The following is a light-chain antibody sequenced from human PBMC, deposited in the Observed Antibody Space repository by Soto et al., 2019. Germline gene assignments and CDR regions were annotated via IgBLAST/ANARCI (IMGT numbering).Light chain of an antibody. CDR2: GAS. Sequence: EIVMTQSPATLSVSPGERATLSCRASQSVSSNLAWYQQKPGQAPRPLIYGASTRATGIPTRFSCSGSGTECTLTISSLQSGDFASYYCQQYNYWPRSFGQGTKVEIK. CDR1: QSVSSN. V-gene: IGKV3-15*01. J-gene: IGKJ1*01. CDR3: QQYNYWPRS.